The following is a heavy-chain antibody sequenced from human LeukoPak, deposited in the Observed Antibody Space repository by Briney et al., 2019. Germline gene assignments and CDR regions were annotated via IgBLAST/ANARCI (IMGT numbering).Heavy chain of an antibody. CDR1: GFTFSSFE. D-gene: IGHD2-21*02. J-gene: IGHJ4*03. V-gene: IGHV3-48*03. CDR3: ARELAATNYCGGDCSGDY. Sequence: PGGSLRLSCAASGFTFSSFEMNWVRQAPGKGLEWISYISSSGDTIYYADSVKGRFTISRDNTKNSLYLQMSSLRAEDTAVYYCARELAATNYCGGDCSGDYWGLGTTVTVSS. CDR2: ISSSGDTI.